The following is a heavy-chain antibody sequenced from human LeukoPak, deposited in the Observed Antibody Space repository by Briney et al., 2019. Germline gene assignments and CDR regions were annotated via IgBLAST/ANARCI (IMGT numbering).Heavy chain of an antibody. CDR2: IYCSGST. V-gene: IGHV4-39*01. CDR1: GGSISSSSYY. D-gene: IGHD6-6*01. Sequence: SETLSLTCTLSGGSISSSSYYWGWIRQPPGKGLEWIGSIYCSGSTYYNPSLKSRVTISVDTSKNQFSLKLSSVTAADTAVYYCARLGQLVSYYFDYWGQGTLVTVSS. CDR3: ARLGQLVSYYFDY. J-gene: IGHJ4*02.